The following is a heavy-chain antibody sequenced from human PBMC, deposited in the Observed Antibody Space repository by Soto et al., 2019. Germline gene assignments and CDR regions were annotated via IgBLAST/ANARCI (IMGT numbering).Heavy chain of an antibody. CDR2: ISGSGGNT. Sequence: PWGSLRLSCAASGFTFSSYVMNWVRQAPGKGLEWVSGISGSGGNTYYADSVKGRFTISRDNSKNTLYLQMNSLRAEDTAVYYCARGPRAPPPHDYGMDVWGQGTTVTVSS. CDR1: GFTFSSYV. CDR3: ARGPRAPPPHDYGMDV. J-gene: IGHJ6*02. V-gene: IGHV3-23*01.